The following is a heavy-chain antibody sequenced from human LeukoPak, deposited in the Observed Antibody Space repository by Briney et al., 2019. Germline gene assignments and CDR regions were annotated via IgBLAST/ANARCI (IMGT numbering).Heavy chain of an antibody. Sequence: GGSLRLSCAASGFTFNDYAMHWVRQAPGKGLEWVANIKQDGSEKYYVDSVKGRFTISRDNAKNSLYLQMNSLRAEDTAVYYCARGFRSWGQGTLVTVSS. V-gene: IGHV3-7*01. J-gene: IGHJ4*02. CDR3: ARGFRS. CDR1: GFTFNDYA. CDR2: IKQDGSEK. D-gene: IGHD2-21*01.